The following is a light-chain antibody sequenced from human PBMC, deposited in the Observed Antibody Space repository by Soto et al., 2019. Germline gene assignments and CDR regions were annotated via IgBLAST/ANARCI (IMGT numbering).Light chain of an antibody. CDR1: QNINIY. J-gene: IGKJ4*01. CDR2: DSS. Sequence: EIVLTQSPATLSLSPGGRATLSCRVSQNINIYLAWYQQKLGQAPRLLIYDSSIRATGIPARFSGSGPGTDFTLTISSLEPEDFGVYYCQQRYSWPLTFGGGTKVEIK. V-gene: IGKV3-11*01. CDR3: QQRYSWPLT.